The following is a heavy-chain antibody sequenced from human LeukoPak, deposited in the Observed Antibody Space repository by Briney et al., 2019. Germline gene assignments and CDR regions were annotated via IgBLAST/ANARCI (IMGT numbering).Heavy chain of an antibody. Sequence: PAETLSLTCAVSGGSISSSNWWSWARQSPGRGLEWVGEIHQSGGTNYNPSLKSRDTISLDTSKNQFSLRLTSVTAADTAVYYCARGTPHYYGSGSYYIRRFDPWGQGTLVTVSS. V-gene: IGHV4-4*02. CDR1: GGSISSSNW. CDR2: IHQSGGT. D-gene: IGHD3-10*01. CDR3: ARGTPHYYGSGSYYIRRFDP. J-gene: IGHJ5*02.